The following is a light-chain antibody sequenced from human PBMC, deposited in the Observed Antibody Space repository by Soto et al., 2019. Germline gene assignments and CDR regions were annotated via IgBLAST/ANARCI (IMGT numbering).Light chain of an antibody. V-gene: IGKV1-5*03. CDR3: QQYDSSST. Sequence: DIQMTQSPSTLSASVGDRVTITCRASQNIRSWLAWYQQKPGKAPRLLIYKASSLERGVPSRFSGSGSGTEFTLTISSLQPDDSATYYCQQYDSSSTFGGGTKVDI. J-gene: IGKJ4*02. CDR1: QNIRSW. CDR2: KAS.